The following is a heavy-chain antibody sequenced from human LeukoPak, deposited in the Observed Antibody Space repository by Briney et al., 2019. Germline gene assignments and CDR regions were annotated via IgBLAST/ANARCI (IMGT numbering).Heavy chain of an antibody. J-gene: IGHJ3*02. CDR2: IIPIFGTA. CDR3: ARETHYDYVWGSYRSDAFDI. Sequence: ASVKVSCKASGGTFSSYAISWVRQAPGQGLEWMGRIIPIFGTANYAQKFQGRVTITTDKSTSTAYMELSSLRSEDTAVYYCARETHYDYVWGSYRSDAFDIWGQGTMVTVSS. D-gene: IGHD3-16*02. CDR1: GGTFSSYA. V-gene: IGHV1-69*05.